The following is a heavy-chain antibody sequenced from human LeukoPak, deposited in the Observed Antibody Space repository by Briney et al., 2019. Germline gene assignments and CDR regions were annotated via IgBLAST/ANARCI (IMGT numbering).Heavy chain of an antibody. CDR1: EFTFGSYS. J-gene: IGHJ6*02. V-gene: IGHV3-48*02. CDR3: ARDLDNWNDGDYYYYYGMDV. D-gene: IGHD1-20*01. Sequence: GGSLRLSCAASEFTFGSYSMNWVRQAPGRGLEWVSYISSSSTIYYAGSVKGRFTISRDNAKNSLYLQTNSLRDEDTAVYYCARDLDNWNDGDYYYYYGMDVWGQGTTVTVSS. CDR2: ISSSSTI.